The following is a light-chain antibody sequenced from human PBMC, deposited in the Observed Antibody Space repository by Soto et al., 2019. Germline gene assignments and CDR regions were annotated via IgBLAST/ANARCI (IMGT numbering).Light chain of an antibody. V-gene: IGLV2-23*01. J-gene: IGLJ1*01. CDR1: SSDVGAYIS. CDR2: KGT. CDR3: YSSAPESTYV. Sequence: QSVLAQPASVSGSPGQSITISCTGTSSDVGAYISVSWYQQHPHRAPQVIIYKGTQRPSGVSNRFSGSTSGNAASLTISALQADDEADYFCYSSAPESTYVFGTGTKGTVL.